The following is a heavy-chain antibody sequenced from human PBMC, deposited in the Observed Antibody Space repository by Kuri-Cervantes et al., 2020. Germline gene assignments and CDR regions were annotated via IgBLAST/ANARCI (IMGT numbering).Heavy chain of an antibody. D-gene: IGHD6-19*01. V-gene: IGHV3-53*01. Sequence: GESLKISCAASGFTVSSNYMSWVRQAPGKGLEWVSVIYSGGSTCYADSVKGRFTISRDNSKNTLYLQMNSLRAEDTAVYYCAREEGWQWLVGGGGGMDVWGQGTTVTVSS. CDR1: GFTVSSNY. CDR2: IYSGGST. J-gene: IGHJ6*02. CDR3: AREEGWQWLVGGGGGMDV.